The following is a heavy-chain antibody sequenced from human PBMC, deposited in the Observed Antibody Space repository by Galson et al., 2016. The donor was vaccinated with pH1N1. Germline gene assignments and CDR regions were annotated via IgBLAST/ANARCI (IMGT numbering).Heavy chain of an antibody. CDR2: IYAGDSDT. CDR3: GIGHVRETASVWVDY. CDR1: GYSFTTSW. J-gene: IGHJ4*02. Sequence: QSGAEVKKPGESLKISCKGSGYSFTTSWIGWVRQMPGKGLEWMGIIYAGDSDTRYSPSFQGQVTISVDKSINTAYMQWSSLEAWETAMYYCGIGHVRETASVWVDYWGQGTLVTVSA. D-gene: IGHD3-16*01. V-gene: IGHV5-51*01.